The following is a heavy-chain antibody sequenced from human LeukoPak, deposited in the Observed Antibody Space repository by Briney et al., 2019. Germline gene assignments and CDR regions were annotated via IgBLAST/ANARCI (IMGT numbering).Heavy chain of an antibody. D-gene: IGHD3-10*01. CDR3: AKDWFATTDY. CDR1: GFTFSSYT. Sequence: GGSLRLSCAASGFTFSSYTMNWVRQAPGKGLEWVSYISSSGSISYADSVKGRFTISRDNAKNSLYLQMNSLRDEDTAVYYCAKDWFATTDYWGQGILVTVSS. V-gene: IGHV3-48*02. J-gene: IGHJ4*02. CDR2: ISSSGSI.